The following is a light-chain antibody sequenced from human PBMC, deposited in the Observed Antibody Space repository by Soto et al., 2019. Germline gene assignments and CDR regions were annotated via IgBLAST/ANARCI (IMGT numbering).Light chain of an antibody. CDR3: QKYNSAPLT. CDR1: QSVSNN. Sequence: IGMTQSPATLSVSPGGRATLSCRASQSVSNNYLAWYQQKPGQAPRLLIYGASSRATGIPDRFSGSGSGTDFTLTISSLQPEDVATYYCQKYNSAPLTFGGGTKVDIK. CDR2: GAS. V-gene: IGKV3D-15*01. J-gene: IGKJ4*01.